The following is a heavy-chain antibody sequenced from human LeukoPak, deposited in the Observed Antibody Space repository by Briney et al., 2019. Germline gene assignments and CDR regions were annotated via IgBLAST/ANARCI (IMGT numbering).Heavy chain of an antibody. J-gene: IGHJ4*02. D-gene: IGHD5-24*01. CDR3: ARGNVEMATN. V-gene: IGHV4-31*03. CDR1: GGSISSGGYH. Sequence: ASQTLSLTCTVSGGSISSGGYHWSWIRQHPGKGLEWIGYIYYSGTTSYNPSLKSRVTISVDTSKNQFSLKLSSVTAADTAVYYCARGNVEMATNWGQGTLVTVSS. CDR2: IYYSGTT.